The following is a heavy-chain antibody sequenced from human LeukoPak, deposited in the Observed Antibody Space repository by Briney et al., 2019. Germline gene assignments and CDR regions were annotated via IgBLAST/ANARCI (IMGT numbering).Heavy chain of an antibody. CDR1: GDSVSSNSVA. J-gene: IGHJ5*02. CDR2: TYYRSKWYN. V-gene: IGHV6-1*01. Sequence: SQTLSLTCVISGDSVSSNSVAWNWIRQSPSRGLEWLGRTYYRSKWYNDFAASVKSRITIKPDTSKNQFSLHLNSVTPEDTAVYYCARTEDSSSWSPWGFDPWGQGTLVTVSS. CDR3: ARTEDSSSWSPWGFDP. D-gene: IGHD6-6*01.